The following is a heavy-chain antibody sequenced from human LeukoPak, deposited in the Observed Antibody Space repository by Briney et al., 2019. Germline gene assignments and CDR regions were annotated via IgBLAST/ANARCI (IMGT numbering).Heavy chain of an antibody. V-gene: IGHV4-38-2*02. CDR2: IYHSGST. CDR1: GYSISSGYY. CDR3: ARAHYDILTGYQNWFDP. D-gene: IGHD3-9*01. J-gene: IGHJ5*02. Sequence: SETLSLTCTVSGYSISSGYYWSWIRQPPGKGLEWIGSIYHSGSTYYNPSLKSRVTISVDTSKNQFSLKLSSVTAADTAVYYCARAHYDILTGYQNWFDPWGQGTLVTVSS.